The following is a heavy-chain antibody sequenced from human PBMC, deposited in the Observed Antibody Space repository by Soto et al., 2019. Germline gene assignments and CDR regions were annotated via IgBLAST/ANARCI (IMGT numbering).Heavy chain of an antibody. CDR1: GYTFTSYD. CDR3: GRGGSGSYGAEYYYMDV. CDR2: MNPNSGNT. V-gene: IGHV1-8*01. D-gene: IGHD3-10*01. Sequence: ASVKVSCKASGYTFTSYDINWVRQATGQGLEWMGWMNPNSGNTGYAQKFQGRVTMTRNTSISTAYMELSSLRSEDTAVYYCGRGGSGSYGAEYYYMDVWGKGPTVTVSS. J-gene: IGHJ6*03.